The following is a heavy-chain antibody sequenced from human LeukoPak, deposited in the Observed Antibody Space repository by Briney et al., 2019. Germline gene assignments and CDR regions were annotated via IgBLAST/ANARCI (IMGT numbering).Heavy chain of an antibody. CDR2: ISSSGDTI. CDR1: GFTFSDHY. D-gene: IGHD7-27*01. Sequence: GGSLRLSCAASGFTFSDHYMTWIRQAPGKGLEWVSYISSSGDTIYYADSVKGRFTMSRDNAKNSLYLQMNSLRAEDTAVYYCGRGHWGLDYWGQGTLVTVSS. J-gene: IGHJ4*02. CDR3: GRGHWGLDY. V-gene: IGHV3-11*01.